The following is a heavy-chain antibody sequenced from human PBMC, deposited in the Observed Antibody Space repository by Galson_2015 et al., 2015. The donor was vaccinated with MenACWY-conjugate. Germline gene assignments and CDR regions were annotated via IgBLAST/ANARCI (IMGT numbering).Heavy chain of an antibody. CDR2: ISGSGGST. Sequence: SLRLSCAASGFTFSSYAMSWVRQAPGKGLEWVSAISGSGGSTYYADSVKGRFTISRDNSKNTLYLQMSSLRAEDTAVYYCAKDPISTAATGMLGYWGQGTLVTVSS. D-gene: IGHD3-10*01. CDR3: AKDPISTAATGMLGY. J-gene: IGHJ4*02. V-gene: IGHV3-23*01. CDR1: GFTFSSYA.